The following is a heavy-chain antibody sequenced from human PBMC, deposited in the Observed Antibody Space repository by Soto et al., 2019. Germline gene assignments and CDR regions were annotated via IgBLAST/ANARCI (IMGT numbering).Heavy chain of an antibody. CDR1: GFTFSTYG. V-gene: IGHV3-33*01. J-gene: IGHJ4*02. D-gene: IGHD5-18*01. Sequence: QVQLVESGGGVVQPGRSLRLSCAASGFTFSTYGMHWVRQAPGKGLEWVAVIWHDGSNRYYADSVKGRFTISRDNSKNTLYVQMDSLRAEDTAVYYCAAGFRYSYGQFDYWGQGTLVTVSS. CDR3: AAGFRYSYGQFDY. CDR2: IWHDGSNR.